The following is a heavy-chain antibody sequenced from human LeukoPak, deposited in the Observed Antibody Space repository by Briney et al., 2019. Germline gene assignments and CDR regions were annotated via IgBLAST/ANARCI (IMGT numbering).Heavy chain of an antibody. V-gene: IGHV3-30-3*01. J-gene: IGHJ4*02. CDR3: AREVGATDY. CDR2: ISYDGSNK. D-gene: IGHD1-26*01. CDR1: GFTFSSYA. Sequence: GRSLRLSCAASGFTFSSYAMHWVRQAPGKGLEWVAVISYDGSNKYYADSVKGRFTISRDNSKNSLYLQMNSLRGEDTAVYYCAREVGATDYWGQGTLVTVSS.